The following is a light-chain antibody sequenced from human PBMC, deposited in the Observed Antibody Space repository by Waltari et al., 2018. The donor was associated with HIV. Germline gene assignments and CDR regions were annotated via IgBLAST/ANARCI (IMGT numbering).Light chain of an antibody. V-gene: IGLV2-14*01. CDR3: TSYASSSSLL. J-gene: IGLJ2*01. CDR1: SNDVGGYNY. Sequence: QSALTQPATVSGSPGQSITFSCTGGSNDVGGYNYVSWYQHLPGKAPKLIIYEVRNRPSGVSNRFSGSKSGNTASLTISGLQAEDEADYYCTSYASSSSLLFGGGTKLTVL. CDR2: EVR.